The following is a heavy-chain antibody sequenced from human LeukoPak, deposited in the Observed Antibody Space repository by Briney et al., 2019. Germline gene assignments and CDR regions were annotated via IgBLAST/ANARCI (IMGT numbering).Heavy chain of an antibody. Sequence: ASVKVSCKASGGTFSSYAISWVRQAPGQGLEWMGGIIPIFGTANYAQKFQGRVTITADESTSTAYMELSSLRSEDTAVYYCARDRSLRELWLRNWFDPWGQGTLVTVSS. J-gene: IGHJ5*02. CDR2: IIPIFGTA. D-gene: IGHD5-18*01. V-gene: IGHV1-69*13. CDR3: ARDRSLRELWLRNWFDP. CDR1: GGTFSSYA.